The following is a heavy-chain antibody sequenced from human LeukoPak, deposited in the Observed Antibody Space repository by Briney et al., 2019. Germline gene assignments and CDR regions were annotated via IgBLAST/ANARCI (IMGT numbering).Heavy chain of an antibody. J-gene: IGHJ4*02. Sequence: GSLRLSCAASGFTFSSYSMNWVRQAPGKGLEWVSSISSSSSYIYYADSVKGRFTISRDNAKNSLYLQMNSLRAEDTAVYYCAKDPSGSYVWFDYWGQGTLVTVSS. D-gene: IGHD1-26*01. CDR1: GFTFSSYS. CDR3: AKDPSGSYVWFDY. V-gene: IGHV3-21*04. CDR2: ISSSSSYI.